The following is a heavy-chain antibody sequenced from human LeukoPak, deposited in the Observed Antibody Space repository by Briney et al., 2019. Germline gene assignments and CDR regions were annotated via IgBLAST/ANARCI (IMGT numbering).Heavy chain of an antibody. J-gene: IGHJ3*02. CDR3: ARGVPGAYGGGAFDI. CDR1: GFTVSSNY. Sequence: PGGSLRLSCAASGFTVSSNYLSWVRQAPGKGLEWVPLIYSGGRTYYADSVKGRFTISRDNSKNTLYLQMNSLRAEDTAVFYCARGVPGAYGGGAFDIWGQGTKVTVSS. D-gene: IGHD4-23*01. CDR2: IYSGGRT. V-gene: IGHV3-66*01.